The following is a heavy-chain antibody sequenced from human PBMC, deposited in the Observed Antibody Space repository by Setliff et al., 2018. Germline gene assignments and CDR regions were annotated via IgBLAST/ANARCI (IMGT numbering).Heavy chain of an antibody. CDR2: IYSSGST. Sequence: SETLSLTCSVSGASISSYYWSWIRQPPGKGLEWIGYIYSSGSTNYNPSLKSRVAISRDTSTNQLSLELRSVTAADTAVYYCAREPTRTGGFYYLDVWGEGTTVTVSS. CDR1: GASISSYY. J-gene: IGHJ6*03. D-gene: IGHD2-2*01. CDR3: AREPTRTGGFYYLDV. V-gene: IGHV4-4*08.